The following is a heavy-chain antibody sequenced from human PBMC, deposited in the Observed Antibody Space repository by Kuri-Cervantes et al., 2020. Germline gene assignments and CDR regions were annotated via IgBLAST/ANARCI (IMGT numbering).Heavy chain of an antibody. CDR2: IWYDGSNK. Sequence: GGSLRLSCVASGFTVSSNYMSWVRQAPGKGLEWVAVIWYDGSNKYYADSVKGRFTIPRDNSKNTLYLQMNSLRAEDTAVYYCARRPVYYYGSGSYRGWFDPWGQGTLVTVSS. J-gene: IGHJ5*02. D-gene: IGHD3-10*01. CDR3: ARRPVYYYGSGSYRGWFDP. CDR1: GFTVSSNY. V-gene: IGHV3-33*08.